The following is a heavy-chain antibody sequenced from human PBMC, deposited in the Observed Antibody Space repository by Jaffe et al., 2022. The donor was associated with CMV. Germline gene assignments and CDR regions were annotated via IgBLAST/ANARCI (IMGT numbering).Heavy chain of an antibody. D-gene: IGHD3-3*01. J-gene: IGHJ6*02. CDR3: ARQAYYDFWSGFHPYYYYGMDV. V-gene: IGHV4-39*01. CDR2: IYYSGST. CDR1: GGSISSSSYY. Sequence: QLQLQESGPGLVKPSETLSLTCTVSGGSISSSSYYWGWIRQPPGKGLEWIGSIYYSGSTYYNPSLKSRVTISVDTSKNQFSLKLSSVTAADTAVYYCARQAYYDFWSGFHPYYYYGMDVWGQGTTVTVSS.